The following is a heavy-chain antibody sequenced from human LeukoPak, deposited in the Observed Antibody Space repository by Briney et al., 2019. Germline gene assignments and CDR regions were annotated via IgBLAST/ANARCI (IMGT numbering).Heavy chain of an antibody. D-gene: IGHD3-10*01. CDR3: AREVGIMVRGVISYYYYYYYMDV. J-gene: IGHJ6*03. CDR2: ISSSSSYI. Sequence: PGGSLRLSCAASGFTFSSYSMNWVRQAPGKGLEWVSSISSSSSYIYYADSVKGRSTISRDNAKNSLYLQMNSLRAEDTAVYYCAREVGIMVRGVISYYYYYYYMDVWGKGTTVTVSS. V-gene: IGHV3-21*01. CDR1: GFTFSSYS.